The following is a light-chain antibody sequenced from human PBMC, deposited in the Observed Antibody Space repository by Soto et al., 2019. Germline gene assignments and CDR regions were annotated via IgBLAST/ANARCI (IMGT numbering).Light chain of an antibody. V-gene: IGKV1-39*01. CDR2: AAS. J-gene: IGKJ1*01. CDR1: QTIRSY. Sequence: DIQMTQSPSSLSASVGDRVTITCRASQTIRSYLSWYQQKLGKAPNLLVYAASNLQSGVPSRFSGSGSGTDFTLTISSLQPEDFATYYCQQSYSSPWTFGQGTKVEIK. CDR3: QQSYSSPWT.